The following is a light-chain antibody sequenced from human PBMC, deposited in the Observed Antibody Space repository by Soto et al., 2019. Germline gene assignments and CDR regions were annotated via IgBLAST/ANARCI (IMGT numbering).Light chain of an antibody. CDR2: DAS. V-gene: IGKV1-5*01. Sequence: SSSCYSGSPGDSVTITCRASQNIRNWLAWYQQKPGKAPNPRIYDASSLKSGVPARFSGSGSGTEFTLTISSLQPDDFATYYCQQYNTYSTFGQGTRLEIK. J-gene: IGKJ5*01. CDR1: QNIRNW. CDR3: QQYNTYST.